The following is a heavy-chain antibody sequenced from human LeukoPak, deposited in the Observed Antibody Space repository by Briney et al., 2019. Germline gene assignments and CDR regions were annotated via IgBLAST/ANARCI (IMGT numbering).Heavy chain of an antibody. CDR2: ISSSGFTI. Sequence: ETGGSLRLSCAASGFTFSDYHMNWIRRAPGKGLEWVSYISSSGFTIYFADSVKGRFTISRDNAKNSLYLQMNSLRAEDTAVYFCARGDGAMKHDAFDIWGQGTMVTVSS. D-gene: IGHD1-26*01. CDR3: ARGDGAMKHDAFDI. J-gene: IGHJ3*02. CDR1: GFTFSDYH. V-gene: IGHV3-11*01.